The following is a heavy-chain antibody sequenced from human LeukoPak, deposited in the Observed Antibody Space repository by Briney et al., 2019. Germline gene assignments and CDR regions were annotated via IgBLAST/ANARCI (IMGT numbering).Heavy chain of an antibody. CDR1: GFTFSSYS. J-gene: IGHJ4*02. CDR3: ARDVYYYDSSGGFDY. CDR2: ISSSGSTI. V-gene: IGHV3-48*04. Sequence: PGGSLRLSCAASGFTFSSYSMNWVRQAPGKGPEWVSYISSSGSTIYYADSVKGRFTISRDNAKNSLYLQMNSLRAEDTAVYYCARDVYYYDSSGGFDYWGQGTLVTVSS. D-gene: IGHD3-22*01.